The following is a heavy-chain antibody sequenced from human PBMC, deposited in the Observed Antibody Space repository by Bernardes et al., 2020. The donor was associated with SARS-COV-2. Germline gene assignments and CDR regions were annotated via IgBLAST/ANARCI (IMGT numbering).Heavy chain of an antibody. V-gene: IGHV3-7*01. Sequence: GGSLRLSCAASGFMLSSYWMSWVRQAPGKGLEWVANIKQDGSKEYYVDSVKGRFTISRDNAKNSLFLQMNSLRAEDTAVYYCAREISQTYFYYYGMDVWGQGTTVTVSS. D-gene: IGHD2-21*01. J-gene: IGHJ6*02. CDR3: AREISQTYFYYYGMDV. CDR1: GFMLSSYW. CDR2: IKQDGSKE.